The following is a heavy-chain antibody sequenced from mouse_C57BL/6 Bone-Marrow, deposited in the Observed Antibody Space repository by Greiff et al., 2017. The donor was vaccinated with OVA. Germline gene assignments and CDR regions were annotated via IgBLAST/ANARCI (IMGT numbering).Heavy chain of an antibody. V-gene: IGHV1-75*01. CDR3: ARSGITTVVGGAY. Sequence: SELELVKPGPSVKISCKASGYTFTDNYITGVKRRPERGLGGIGGIFPGSGSTYYNEKFKGKATLTVDKSSSTAYMLLSSLTSEDSAVYFCARSGITTVVGGAYWGQGTLVTVSA. CDR1: GYTFTDNY. J-gene: IGHJ3*01. D-gene: IGHD1-1*01. CDR2: IFPGSGST.